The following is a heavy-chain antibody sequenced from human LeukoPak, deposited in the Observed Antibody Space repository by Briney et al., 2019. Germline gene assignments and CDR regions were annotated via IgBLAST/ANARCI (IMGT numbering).Heavy chain of an antibody. CDR2: IYYSGST. J-gene: IGHJ5*02. Sequence: SETLSLTRTVSGGSISSSSYYWGWIRPPPGKGLEWIGSIYYSGSTYYNPSLKSRVTISVDTSKNQFSLKLSSVTAADTAVYYCAREATSTNWFDPWGQGTLVTVSS. V-gene: IGHV4-39*02. CDR1: GGSISSSSYY. D-gene: IGHD5-24*01. CDR3: AREATSTNWFDP.